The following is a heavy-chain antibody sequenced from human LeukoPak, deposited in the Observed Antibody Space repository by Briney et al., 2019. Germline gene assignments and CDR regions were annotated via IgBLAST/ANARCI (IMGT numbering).Heavy chain of an antibody. V-gene: IGHV1-58*01. CDR1: GFTFTSSA. D-gene: IGHD3-22*01. J-gene: IGHJ4*02. CDR3: AANGTTYYYDSSGYYVKQNFDY. Sequence: TSVKVSCKASGFTFTSSAVQWVRQARGQRLEWIGWIFVGSGNTNYAQKFQERVTITRDMSTSTAYMELSSLRSEDTAVYYCAANGTTYYYDSSGYYVKQNFDYWGQGTLVTVSS. CDR2: IFVGSGNT.